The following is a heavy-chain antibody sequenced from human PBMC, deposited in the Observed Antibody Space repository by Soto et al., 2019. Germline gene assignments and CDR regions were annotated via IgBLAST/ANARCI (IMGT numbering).Heavy chain of an antibody. Sequence: EVQLVESGGGLVQSGGSLRLSCAASGFTFSNYWMHWVRQAPGKGLVWVSRINYDGTATTYADSVKGRFTISRDNAKNTVYLQMISLRGDDTAVYYCAREPLGIAGLWGQGTLVRVSS. D-gene: IGHD6-13*01. CDR2: INYDGTAT. CDR1: GFTFSNYW. CDR3: AREPLGIAGL. V-gene: IGHV3-74*01. J-gene: IGHJ4*02.